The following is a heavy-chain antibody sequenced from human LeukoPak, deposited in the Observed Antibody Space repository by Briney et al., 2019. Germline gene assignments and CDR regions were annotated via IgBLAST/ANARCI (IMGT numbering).Heavy chain of an antibody. CDR2: IYHSGST. D-gene: IGHD5-24*01. CDR3: ARDSREASFDI. Sequence: PSETLSLTCTVSGYSISSGYYWGWIRQPPGKGLEWIGSIYHSGSTYYNPSLKSRVTISVDTSKNQFSLKLSSVTAADTAVYYCARDSREASFDIWGQGTMVTVSS. V-gene: IGHV4-38-2*02. CDR1: GYSISSGYY. J-gene: IGHJ3*02.